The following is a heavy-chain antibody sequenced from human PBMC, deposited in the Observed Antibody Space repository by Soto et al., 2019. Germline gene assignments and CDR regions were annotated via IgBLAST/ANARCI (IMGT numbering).Heavy chain of an antibody. V-gene: IGHV3-23*01. CDR2: ISNSDDST. D-gene: IGHD3-10*01. Sequence: EVQLLESGGGLVQPGGSLRLSCTTSGFTFSRHAMTWVRQAPGRGLQWVSSISNSDDSTYYAASVKGRFTISRDISRSTLYLQMDSLRAEDTAVYYSAKGYGGSDSWGQGTQVTVSS. CDR1: GFTFSRHA. J-gene: IGHJ4*02. CDR3: AKGYGGSDS.